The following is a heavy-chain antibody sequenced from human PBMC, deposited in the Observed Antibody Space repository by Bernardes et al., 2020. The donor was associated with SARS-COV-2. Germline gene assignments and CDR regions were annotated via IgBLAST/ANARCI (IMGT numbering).Heavy chain of an antibody. CDR2: INTNTGNP. D-gene: IGHD2-21*02. J-gene: IGHJ6*02. CDR1: GYTFTTYA. Sequence: ASVKVSCKASGYTFTTYAINWVRQAPGQGIEYMGWINTNTGNPTYGQGFTGRFVFSLDTSVSTAYLQISSLKAEDTAIYFCSRDDVVPGDLYYHGMDVWGQGTTVTVSS. V-gene: IGHV7-4-1*02. CDR3: SRDDVVPGDLYYHGMDV.